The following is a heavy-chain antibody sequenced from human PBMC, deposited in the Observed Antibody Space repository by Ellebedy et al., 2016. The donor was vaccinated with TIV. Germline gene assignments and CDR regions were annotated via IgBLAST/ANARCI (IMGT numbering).Heavy chain of an antibody. CDR3: TTGGSGRVS. Sequence: GESLKISCAASGFTFSNAWMNWVRQAPGKGLEWVGRIRSKTDGGTIDYAAPVKGRFTISRDDSKNKLYVQMNSLKTEDTAVYYCTTGGSGRVSWGQGTLVTVSS. D-gene: IGHD3-10*01. V-gene: IGHV3-15*07. CDR2: IRSKTDGGTI. CDR1: GFTFSNAW. J-gene: IGHJ5*02.